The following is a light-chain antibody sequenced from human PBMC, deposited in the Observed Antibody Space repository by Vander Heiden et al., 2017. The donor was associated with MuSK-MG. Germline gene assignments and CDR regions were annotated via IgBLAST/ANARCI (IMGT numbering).Light chain of an antibody. CDR2: KAS. CDR3: QQYNSYAWT. Sequence: DIQMTQSPSTLSASVGDRVTITCRASQSISIWLAWYQQKPGKAPKLFIYKASILGGGVPSRFSGSGSGTDFTLTISGLQPDDFATYYCQQYNSYAWTFGQGTKVEIK. CDR1: QSISIW. V-gene: IGKV1-5*03. J-gene: IGKJ1*01.